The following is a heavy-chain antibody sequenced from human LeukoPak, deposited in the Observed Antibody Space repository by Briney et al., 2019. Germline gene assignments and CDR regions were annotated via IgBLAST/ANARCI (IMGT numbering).Heavy chain of an antibody. CDR3: ARVRSYCSSTSCFKYYLDY. D-gene: IGHD2-2*01. Sequence: PSETLSLTCTVSGGSISSYYWSWIRQPPGKGLEWIGYIYYSGSTNYNPSLKSRVTISVDTSKNQFSLKLSSVTAADTAVYYCARVRSYCSSTSCFKYYLDYWGQGTLVTVSS. J-gene: IGHJ4*02. CDR1: GGSISSYY. CDR2: IYYSGST. V-gene: IGHV4-59*01.